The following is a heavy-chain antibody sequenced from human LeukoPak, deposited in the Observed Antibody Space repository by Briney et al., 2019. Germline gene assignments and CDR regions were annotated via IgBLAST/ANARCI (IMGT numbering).Heavy chain of an antibody. Sequence: ASVKVSCKASGYTFTSYGITWVRQAPGQGLEWMAWISPYNDITHYSEKMQGRVAVTTDTSTTTAYLEVRSLRSDDTAVYYCAREEPTMGATHWGQGTLVTVSS. J-gene: IGHJ4*02. D-gene: IGHD1-26*01. V-gene: IGHV1-18*01. CDR2: ISPYNDIT. CDR3: AREEPTMGATH. CDR1: GYTFTSYG.